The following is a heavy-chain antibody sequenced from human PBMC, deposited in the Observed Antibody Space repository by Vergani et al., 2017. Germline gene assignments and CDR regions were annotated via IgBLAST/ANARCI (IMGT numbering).Heavy chain of an antibody. CDR3: ARSLAAAGHYYYYYGMDV. V-gene: IGHV1-46*03. CDR2: INPSGGSP. CDR1: GYTFTSYY. D-gene: IGHD6-13*01. J-gene: IGHJ6*02. Sequence: QVQLVQSGAEVKKPGASVKVSCKASGYTFTSYYMHWVRQAPGQGLEWMGIINPSGGSPSYAQKFQGRVTMTRDTSTSTVYMELSSLRSEDTPVYYCARSLAAAGHYYYYYGMDVWGQGTTVTVSS.